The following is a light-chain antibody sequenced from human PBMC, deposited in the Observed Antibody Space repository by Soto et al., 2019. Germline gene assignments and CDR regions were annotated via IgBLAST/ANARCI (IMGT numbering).Light chain of an antibody. CDR3: QQFYSVPWT. J-gene: IGKJ1*01. Sequence: DIVMTQSPDSLAVSLGERATINCKSSQSVLYSSNNKNYLAWYQQKPRQPPKLLLYWASTRESGVPDRFSGSGSGTDFTLTISSLQAEDVAIYYCQQFYSVPWTFGQGTKVEIK. CDR2: WAS. V-gene: IGKV4-1*01. CDR1: QSVLYSSNNKNY.